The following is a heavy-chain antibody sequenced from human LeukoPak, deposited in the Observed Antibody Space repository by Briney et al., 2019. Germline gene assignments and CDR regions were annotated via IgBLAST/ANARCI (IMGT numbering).Heavy chain of an antibody. J-gene: IGHJ6*02. D-gene: IGHD4-11*01. CDR3: ARAPHYSNYGPYYYGMDV. V-gene: IGHV3-11*06. CDR1: GFTFSDYY. CDR2: ISSSSSYT. Sequence: GGSLRLSCAASGFTFSDYYMSWIRQAPGKGLEWVSYISSSSSYTNYADSVKGRFTISRDNAMNSLYLQMNSLRAEATAVYYCARAPHYSNYGPYYYGMDVWGQGTTVTVS.